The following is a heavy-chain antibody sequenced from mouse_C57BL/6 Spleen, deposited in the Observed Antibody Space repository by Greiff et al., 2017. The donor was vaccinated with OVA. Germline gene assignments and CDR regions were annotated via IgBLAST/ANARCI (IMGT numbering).Heavy chain of an antibody. D-gene: IGHD2-5*01. CDR2: IYPGSGST. V-gene: IGHV1-55*01. Sequence: VKLQQPGAELVKPGASVKMSCKASGYTFTSYWITWVTQRPGQGLEWIGDIYPGSGSTNYNEKFKSKATLTVDTSSSTAYMQLSSLTSEDSAVYYCARSSPAYYSNFWFAYWGQGTLVTVSA. CDR1: GYTFTSYW. CDR3: ARSSPAYYSNFWFAY. J-gene: IGHJ3*01.